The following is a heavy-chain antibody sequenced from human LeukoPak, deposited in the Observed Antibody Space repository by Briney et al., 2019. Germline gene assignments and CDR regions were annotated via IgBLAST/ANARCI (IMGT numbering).Heavy chain of an antibody. CDR2: IYYSGST. Sequence: SETLSLTCTVSGGSISSSSYYWGWIRQPPGKGLERIGSIYYSGSTYYNPSLKSRVTISVDTSKNQFSLKLSSVTAADTAVYYCARLAVTTSVGGLTPNWFDPWGQGTLVTVSS. CDR1: GGSISSSSYY. V-gene: IGHV4-39*01. J-gene: IGHJ5*02. D-gene: IGHD4-17*01. CDR3: ARLAVTTSVGGLTPNWFDP.